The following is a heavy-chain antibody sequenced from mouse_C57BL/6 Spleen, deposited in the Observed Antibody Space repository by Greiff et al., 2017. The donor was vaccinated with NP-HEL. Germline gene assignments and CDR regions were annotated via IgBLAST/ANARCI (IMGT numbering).Heavy chain of an antibody. V-gene: IGHV5-9*01. Sequence: EVQLVESGGGLVKPGGSLKLSCAASGFTFSSYTMSWVRQTPEKRLEWVATISGGGGNTYYPDSVKGRFTISRDNAKNTLYMQMSSLRSEDTALYYCARGYYGSSYGYWYFDVWGTGTTVTVSS. CDR1: GFTFSSYT. CDR2: ISGGGGNT. D-gene: IGHD1-1*01. CDR3: ARGYYGSSYGYWYFDV. J-gene: IGHJ1*03.